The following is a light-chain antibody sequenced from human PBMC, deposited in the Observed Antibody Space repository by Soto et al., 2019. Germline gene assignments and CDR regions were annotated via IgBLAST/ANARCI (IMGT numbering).Light chain of an antibody. V-gene: IGLV1-47*02. J-gene: IGLJ1*01. CDR2: STD. Sequence: QSALTQPPSASVTPGQRVTMSCSGSGSNIGFNSIFWYQQLPGAAPKLLIHSTDQRPSGVPDRFSGSKSGTSGSLAISGLGSEDEADYYCGAWDDNLSGPVFGSGTKVTVL. CDR1: GSNIGFNS. CDR3: GAWDDNLSGPV.